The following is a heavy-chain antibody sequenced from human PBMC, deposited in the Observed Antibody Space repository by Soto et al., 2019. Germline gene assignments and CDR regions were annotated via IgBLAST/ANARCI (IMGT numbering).Heavy chain of an antibody. Sequence: GASVKVSCKTSGYTFTSYDINWVRQAPGQGLEWMGWMNPNTGNTGSAQKFQGRVTMTRDTSISTAYMELSSLTSEDTAVYFCARTCSDTACDDFAYWGQGTLVTVSS. CDR3: ARTCSDTACDDFAY. J-gene: IGHJ4*02. CDR2: MNPNTGNT. V-gene: IGHV1-8*01. D-gene: IGHD2-15*01. CDR1: GYTFTSYD.